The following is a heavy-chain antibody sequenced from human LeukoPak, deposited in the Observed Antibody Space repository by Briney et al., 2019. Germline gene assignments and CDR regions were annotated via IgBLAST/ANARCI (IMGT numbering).Heavy chain of an antibody. J-gene: IGHJ6*03. V-gene: IGHV1-2*02. Sequence: APVKVSCKASGYTFTGYYMHWVRQAPGQGLEWMGWINPHSGGTNYAQKFQGRVTMTRDTSISTAYMELSRLRSDDTAVYYCARALKGYYDSSGYYYYMDVWGKGTTVTVSS. D-gene: IGHD3-22*01. CDR1: GYTFTGYY. CDR3: ARALKGYYDSSGYYYYMDV. CDR2: INPHSGGT.